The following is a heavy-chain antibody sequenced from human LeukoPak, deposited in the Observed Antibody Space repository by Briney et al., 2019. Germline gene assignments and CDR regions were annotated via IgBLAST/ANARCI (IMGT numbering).Heavy chain of an antibody. CDR3: ARAGVAAAGTLDY. Sequence: ASVKVSCKASGGTFSSYAISWVRQAPGQGLEWMGGIIPIFGTANYAQKFQGRVSITADESTSTTHMELSSLRSEDTAVYYCARAGVAAAGTLDYWGQGTLVTVSS. CDR2: IIPIFGTA. CDR1: GGTFSSYA. J-gene: IGHJ4*02. V-gene: IGHV1-69*13. D-gene: IGHD6-13*01.